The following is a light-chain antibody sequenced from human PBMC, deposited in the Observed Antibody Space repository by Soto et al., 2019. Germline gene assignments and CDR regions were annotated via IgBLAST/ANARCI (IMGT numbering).Light chain of an antibody. Sequence: DIVMTQSPDSLAVSLGERATINCKSSQSVLYSSNNKNYLAWYQQNPGQPPKLLIYWASTRESGVPDRFSGSGSGTDFTLTISSRQAEDVAVYYCQQYYSTSYTFGQGTKLEIK. CDR3: QQYYSTSYT. J-gene: IGKJ2*01. CDR2: WAS. V-gene: IGKV4-1*01. CDR1: QSVLYSSNNKNY.